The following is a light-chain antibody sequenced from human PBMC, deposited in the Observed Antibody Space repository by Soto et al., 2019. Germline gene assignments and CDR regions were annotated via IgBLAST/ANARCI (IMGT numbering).Light chain of an antibody. J-gene: IGLJ2*01. V-gene: IGLV7-46*01. CDR3: SIFYGVAVV. CDR1: TGAVTSGHY. CDR2: DTS. Sequence: QAVVTKEPSLTVAPGGTVTLTCVSSTGAVTSGHYPYWFKQKPGQAPRTLIFDTSNKHSWTPARFSGSLLGGKAALTLSGAQREDEADYYCSIFYGVAVVFGGGTKLTVL.